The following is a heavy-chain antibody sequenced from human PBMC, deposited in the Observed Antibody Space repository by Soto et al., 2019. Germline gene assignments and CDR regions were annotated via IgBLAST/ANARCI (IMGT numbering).Heavy chain of an antibody. CDR3: AADSLRFLEWSPSDAFDI. V-gene: IGHV1-58*01. J-gene: IGHJ3*02. D-gene: IGHD3-3*01. CDR1: GFTFTSSA. Sequence: QMQLVQSGPEVKKPGTSVKVSCKASGFTFTSSAVQWVRQARGQRLEWIGWIVVGSGNTNYAQKFQERVTITRDMSTSTAYMELSSLRSDDTAVYYCAADSLRFLEWSPSDAFDIWGQGTMVTVSS. CDR2: IVVGSGNT.